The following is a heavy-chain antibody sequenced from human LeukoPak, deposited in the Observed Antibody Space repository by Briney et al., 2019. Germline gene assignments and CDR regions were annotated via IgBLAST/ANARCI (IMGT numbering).Heavy chain of an antibody. CDR3: ATNFAVAGTDYYYYGMDV. Sequence: ASVKVSCKASGYTFISYGISWVRQAPGQGLEWMGWTSGDNVNTYYAQKFLGRVTMTTDTSTTTAYMELSRLRSDDTAVYFCATNFAVAGTDYYYYGMDVWGQGTTVTVSS. V-gene: IGHV1-18*01. CDR2: TSGDNVNT. J-gene: IGHJ6*02. CDR1: GYTFISYG. D-gene: IGHD6-19*01.